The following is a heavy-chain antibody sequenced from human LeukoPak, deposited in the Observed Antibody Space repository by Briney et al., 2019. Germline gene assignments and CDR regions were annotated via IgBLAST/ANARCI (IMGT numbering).Heavy chain of an antibody. Sequence: GSLRLSCAASGFTFSSYSMNWVRQAPGKGLEWIGYIYYSGSTNYSPSLKSRVTISVDMSKNQFSLKLSSVTAADTAVYYCARGRIAAARQGAFDIWGQGTMVTVSS. CDR3: ARGRIAAARQGAFDI. J-gene: IGHJ3*02. CDR2: IYYSGST. CDR1: GFTFSSYS. D-gene: IGHD6-13*01. V-gene: IGHV4-59*01.